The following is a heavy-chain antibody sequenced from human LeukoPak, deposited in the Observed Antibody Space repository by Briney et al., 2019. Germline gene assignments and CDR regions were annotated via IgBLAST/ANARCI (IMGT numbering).Heavy chain of an antibody. V-gene: IGHV3-9*01. CDR1: RFTFDDFA. Sequence: SLRLSCAASRFTFDDFAMHWVRQAPGKGLEWVSGISWKSDALGYADSVNGRFTISRDNAKNSLYLQMTSLRVEDTAFYYCTKDGYDTSGYYTHWGRGTLVTVSS. J-gene: IGHJ4*02. D-gene: IGHD3-22*01. CDR2: ISWKSDAL. CDR3: TKDGYDTSGYYTH.